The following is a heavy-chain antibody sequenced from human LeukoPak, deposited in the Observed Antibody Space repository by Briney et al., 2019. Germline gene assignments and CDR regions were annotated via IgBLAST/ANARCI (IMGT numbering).Heavy chain of an antibody. CDR2: IYSSGYT. Sequence: SETLSLTCTVPGDSISSYYWSWLRQPAGKGLEGVGRIYSSGYTNYNPSLKSRVTMSVDTSKNQFSLKVSSVTAADTAVYYCATGGDTSSARGYYAMDVWGQGTTVTVSS. D-gene: IGHD6-13*01. CDR1: GDSISSYY. J-gene: IGHJ6*02. CDR3: ATGGDTSSARGYYAMDV. V-gene: IGHV4-4*07.